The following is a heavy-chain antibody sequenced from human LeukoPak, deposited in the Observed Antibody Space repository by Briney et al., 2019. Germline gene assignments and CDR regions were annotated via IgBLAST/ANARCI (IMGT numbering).Heavy chain of an antibody. CDR1: GDSISSSHYN. Sequence: PSETLSLTCTVSGDSISSSHYNWGWIRQSPGKGQEWIGSIYSGGETHYNPSLNSRVTIFLDTSKNRFSLNLISVTATDTAVYYCVRDYSNFVQGDWGQGTLVTVSS. D-gene: IGHD4-11*01. CDR2: IYSGGET. CDR3: VRDYSNFVQGD. V-gene: IGHV4-39*02. J-gene: IGHJ4*02.